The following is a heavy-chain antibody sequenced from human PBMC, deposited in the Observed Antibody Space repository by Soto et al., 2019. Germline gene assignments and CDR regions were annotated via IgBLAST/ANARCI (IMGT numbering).Heavy chain of an antibody. V-gene: IGHV3-33*01. CDR1: GFTFSSYG. Sequence: PGGSLRLSCAASGFTFSSYGMHWVRQAPGKGLEWVAVIWYDGSNKYYADSVKGRFTMSRDTSKNTLYLQMNSLRAEDTAVYYCARGSRIGVYHFDYWGQGTLVTVSS. D-gene: IGHD6-6*01. CDR2: IWYDGSNK. J-gene: IGHJ4*02. CDR3: ARGSRIGVYHFDY.